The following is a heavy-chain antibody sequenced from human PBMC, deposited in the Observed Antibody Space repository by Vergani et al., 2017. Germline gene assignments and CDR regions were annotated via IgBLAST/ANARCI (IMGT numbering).Heavy chain of an antibody. CDR2: ISGSGGNT. J-gene: IGHJ6*04. D-gene: IGHD2-21*01. CDR3: AKARDPKCKGGNCYSYYYGLDL. Sequence: EVQLLQSGGGVIQPGGSVRLSCAASGFTFSACPMTWVRQAPGKGLEWVSAISGSGGNTFYTDSVKGRFTISRDNSKDTLYLQMNSLRVEDTAIYYCAKARDPKCKGGNCYSYYYGLDLFGRGTKVTVTS. CDR1: GFTFSACP. V-gene: IGHV3-23*01.